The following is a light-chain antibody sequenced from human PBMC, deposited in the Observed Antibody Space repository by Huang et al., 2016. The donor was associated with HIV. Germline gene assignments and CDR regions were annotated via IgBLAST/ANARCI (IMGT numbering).Light chain of an antibody. CDR3: QQYDDWPPT. J-gene: IGKJ2*01. V-gene: IGKV3-15*01. CDR2: AAS. CDR1: QTVSST. Sequence: IVMTQSPDTLSVSPGQRATLSCRASQTVSSTLAWYQQIPGQPPRLLIYAASTRATGGPARFSGGGSGTEFALTISSLTSEDFTLYYCQQYDDWPPTFGQGTKLEI.